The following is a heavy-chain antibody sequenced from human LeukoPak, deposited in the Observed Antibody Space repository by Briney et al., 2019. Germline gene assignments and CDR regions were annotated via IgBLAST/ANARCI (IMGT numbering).Heavy chain of an antibody. CDR3: VRDGDAYNFDF. V-gene: IGHV3-74*03. D-gene: IGHD5-24*01. Sequence: GGSLRLSCAASGFTFGRYWMHWVRQAPGKGLVWVSFIKSDGSSTTYADSVKGRFTISRDNAKNTLYLQMNSLRAEDTAVYFCVRDGDAYNFDFWGQGVLVTVSS. CDR1: GFTFGRYW. J-gene: IGHJ4*02. CDR2: IKSDGSST.